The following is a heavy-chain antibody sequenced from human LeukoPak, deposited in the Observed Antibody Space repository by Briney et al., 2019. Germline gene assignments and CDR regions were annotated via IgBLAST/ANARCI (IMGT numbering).Heavy chain of an antibody. CDR1: GFTFSSYG. D-gene: IGHD2-15*01. Sequence: PGRSLRLSCAASGFTFSSYGMHWVRQAPGKGLEWGAVISYDGSNKYYADSVKGRFTISRDNSKNTLYLQMNSLRAEDTAVYYCAKDRRLGYCSGGSCHPHDAFDIWGQGTMVTVSS. V-gene: IGHV3-30*18. J-gene: IGHJ3*02. CDR3: AKDRRLGYCSGGSCHPHDAFDI. CDR2: ISYDGSNK.